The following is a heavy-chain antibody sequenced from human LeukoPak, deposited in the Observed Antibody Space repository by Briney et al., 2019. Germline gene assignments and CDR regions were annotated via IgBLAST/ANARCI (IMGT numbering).Heavy chain of an antibody. CDR2: IYSGGST. J-gene: IGHJ4*02. Sequence: GGSLRLSCAASGFTVSSNYMSWVRQAPGKGLEWVSVIYSGGSTYYADSVKGRFTISRDNSKNTLYLQMNSLRAEDTAVYYCARGWDYSKLRDWGQGTLVTVSS. V-gene: IGHV3-66*01. CDR3: ARGWDYSKLRD. CDR1: GFTVSSNY. D-gene: IGHD4-11*01.